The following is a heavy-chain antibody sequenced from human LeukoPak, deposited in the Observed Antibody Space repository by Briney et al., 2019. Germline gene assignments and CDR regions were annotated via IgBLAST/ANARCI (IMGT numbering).Heavy chain of an antibody. CDR2: ISAYNGNT. CDR1: GYTFTSYG. D-gene: IGHD6-13*01. V-gene: IGHV1-18*01. J-gene: IGHJ6*03. Sequence: ASVKVSCKASGYTFTSYGTIWVRQAPGQGLEWMGWISAYNGNTNYAQKLQGRVTMTTDTSTSTAYMELRSLRSDDTAVYYCARDRFTSSWYAGASDYYYYMDVWGKGTTVTVSS. CDR3: ARDRFTSSWYAGASDYYYYMDV.